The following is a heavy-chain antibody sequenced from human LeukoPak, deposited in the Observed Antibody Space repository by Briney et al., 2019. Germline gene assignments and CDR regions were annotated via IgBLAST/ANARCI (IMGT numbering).Heavy chain of an antibody. J-gene: IGHJ6*02. Sequence: NFQDRVTITRDTSANTAYMELTSLRAEDTAVYYCARVPSGWSYYYYYGMDVWGQGTTVTVSS. D-gene: IGHD6-19*01. CDR3: ARVPSGWSYYYYYGMDV. V-gene: IGHV1-3*01.